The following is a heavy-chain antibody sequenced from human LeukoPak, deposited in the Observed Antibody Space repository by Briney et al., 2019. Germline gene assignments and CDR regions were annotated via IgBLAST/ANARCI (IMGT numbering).Heavy chain of an antibody. CDR3: ANTNVGGRGLEENAFDI. V-gene: IGHV3-23*01. D-gene: IGHD2-8*01. J-gene: IGHJ3*02. CDR2: ISGSGGST. CDR1: GFTFSSYA. Sequence: TGGSLRLSCAASGFTFSSYAMSWVRQAPGKGLEWVSAISGSGGSTYYADSVKGRFTISRDNSKNTLYLQMNSLRAEDTAVYYCANTNVGGRGLEENAFDIWGQGTMVTVSS.